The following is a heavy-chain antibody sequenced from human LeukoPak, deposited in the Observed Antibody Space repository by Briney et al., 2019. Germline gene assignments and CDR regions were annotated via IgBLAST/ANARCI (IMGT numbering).Heavy chain of an antibody. Sequence: GASVKVSCKTSGYTFTDYYMHWVRQAPGQGLEWMGWINPNSGGTNYAQKFYARVTMTRDTSTSTAYMELSRLRSDDTALFYSARSADTLTGENFDYWGQGTLVTVSS. V-gene: IGHV1-2*02. CDR2: INPNSGGT. CDR3: ARSADTLTGENFDY. D-gene: IGHD3-9*01. J-gene: IGHJ4*02. CDR1: GYTFTDYY.